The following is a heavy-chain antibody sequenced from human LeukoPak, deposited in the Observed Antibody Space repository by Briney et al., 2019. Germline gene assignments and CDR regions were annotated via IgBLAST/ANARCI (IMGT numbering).Heavy chain of an antibody. J-gene: IGHJ4*02. Sequence: GSLRLSCAASGFTLSSYAMSWVRQAPGKGLEWVSGISGSGGTTYYADSVKGRFTISRDNAKNILYLQMNSLRAEDTAVYYCVRDRVGPDYWGQGTLVTVSS. CDR2: ISGSGGTT. D-gene: IGHD1-26*01. V-gene: IGHV3-23*01. CDR1: GFTLSSYA. CDR3: VRDRVGPDY.